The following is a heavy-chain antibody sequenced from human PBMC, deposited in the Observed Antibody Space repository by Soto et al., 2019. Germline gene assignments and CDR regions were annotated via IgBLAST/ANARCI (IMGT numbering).Heavy chain of an antibody. CDR2: IWHNGNNK. J-gene: IGHJ4*02. V-gene: IGHV3-33*01. Sequence: QVQLVESGGGVVQPGRSLRLSCVGSGFAFSNFGMHWVRQAPGKGLEWVAVIWHNGNNKDYADYAKGRFTISRDNSKNILYLEMNSLRVEDTAVYYCARDPGQDEAMDYWGQGTLVTVSS. CDR1: GFAFSNFG. CDR3: ARDPGQDEAMDY.